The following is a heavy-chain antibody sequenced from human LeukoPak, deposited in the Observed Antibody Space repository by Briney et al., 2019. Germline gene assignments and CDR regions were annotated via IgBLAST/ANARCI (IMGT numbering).Heavy chain of an antibody. Sequence: GGSLRLSCAASGFTFSSYAMSWVRQAPGKGLEWVSAISGSGGSTYYADSVKGRFSISRDNSKNTLYLQMNSLRAEDTAVYYCARKDGFVVPAAPYYFDYWGQGTLVTVSS. CDR3: ARKDGFVVPAAPYYFDY. V-gene: IGHV3-23*01. J-gene: IGHJ4*02. CDR1: GFTFSSYA. D-gene: IGHD2-2*01. CDR2: ISGSGGST.